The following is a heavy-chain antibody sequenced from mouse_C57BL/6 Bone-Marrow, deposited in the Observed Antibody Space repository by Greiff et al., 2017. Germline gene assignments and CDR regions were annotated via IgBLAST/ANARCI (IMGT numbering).Heavy chain of an antibody. CDR2: IHPNSGST. D-gene: IGHD1-1*02. CDR3: ARYGHWYFDV. Sequence: QVHVKQPGAELVKPGASVKLSCKASGYTFTSYWMHWVKQRPGQGLEWIGMIHPNSGSTNYNEKFKSKATLTVDKSSSTAYMQLSSLTSEDSAVYYCARYGHWYFDVWGTGTTVTVSS. V-gene: IGHV1-64*01. CDR1: GYTFTSYW. J-gene: IGHJ1*03.